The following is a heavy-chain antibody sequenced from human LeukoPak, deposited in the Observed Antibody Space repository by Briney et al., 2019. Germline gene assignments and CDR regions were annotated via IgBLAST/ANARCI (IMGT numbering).Heavy chain of an antibody. CDR3: DVATVNDY. Sequence: GGSLRLSCAASGFTFSNAWMSWVRQAPGKGLEWVGRIKSKTDGGTTDYAAPVKGRFTISRDDSKNTLYLQMNSLKTEYTAVYTTDVATVNDYWGQGTLVTVSS. CDR1: GFTFSNAW. V-gene: IGHV3-15*01. D-gene: IGHD5-12*01. CDR2: IKSKTDGGTT. J-gene: IGHJ4*02.